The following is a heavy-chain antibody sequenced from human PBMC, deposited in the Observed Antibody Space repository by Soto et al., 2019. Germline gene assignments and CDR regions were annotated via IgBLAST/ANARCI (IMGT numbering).Heavy chain of an antibody. CDR2: ITSSGSYT. CDR3: ARERYCNED. V-gene: IGHV3-11*05. D-gene: IGHD1-1*01. CDR1: GLTFSDYY. Sequence: PGGSLRLSCAASGLTFSDYYISWIRQAPGKGLEWVSYITSSGSYTKYADYVQCRFTISSDNAKNSLYLQITTLTSDATAVHYCARERYCNEDRGHGPTFSVSS. J-gene: IGHJ6*02.